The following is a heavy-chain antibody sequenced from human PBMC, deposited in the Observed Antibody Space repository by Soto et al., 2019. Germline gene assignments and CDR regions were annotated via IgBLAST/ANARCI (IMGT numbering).Heavy chain of an antibody. J-gene: IGHJ4*02. CDR3: ARVGGRIAAATSPLFDY. CDR1: GFTFSSYG. D-gene: IGHD6-13*01. CDR2: IWYDGSNK. V-gene: IGHV3-33*01. Sequence: GGSLRLSCAASGFTFSSYGMHWVRQAPGKGLEWVAVIWYDGSNKYYADSVKGRFTISRDNSKNTLYLQMNSLRAEDTAVYYCARVGGRIAAATSPLFDYWGQGTLVTVSS.